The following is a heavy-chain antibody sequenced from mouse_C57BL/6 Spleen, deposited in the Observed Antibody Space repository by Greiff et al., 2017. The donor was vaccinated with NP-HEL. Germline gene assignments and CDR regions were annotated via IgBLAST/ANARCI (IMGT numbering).Heavy chain of an antibody. CDR2: ISNLAYSI. CDR3: ARDSSGYGAMDY. D-gene: IGHD3-2*02. CDR1: GFTFSDYG. Sequence: EVNVVESGGGLVQPGGSLKLSCAASGFTFSDYGMAWVRQAPRKGPEWVAFISNLAYSIYYADTVTGRFTISRENAKNTLYLEMSSLRSEDTAMYYCARDSSGYGAMDYWGQGTSVTVSS. V-gene: IGHV5-15*01. J-gene: IGHJ4*01.